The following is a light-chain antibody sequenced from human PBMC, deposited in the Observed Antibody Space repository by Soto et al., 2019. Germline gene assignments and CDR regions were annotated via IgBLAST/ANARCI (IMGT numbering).Light chain of an antibody. CDR1: QSVSSIY. CDR3: QQFGPSPPST. Sequence: EIVLTQSPGTLSLSPGERATLSCRASQSVSSIYFAWYQQKPGQAPRLLIYGASSRATGIPDRFSGSGSGTDFTLTISRLEPEDFAVYYCQQFGPSPPSTFGQGTRLEIK. J-gene: IGKJ5*01. V-gene: IGKV3-20*01. CDR2: GAS.